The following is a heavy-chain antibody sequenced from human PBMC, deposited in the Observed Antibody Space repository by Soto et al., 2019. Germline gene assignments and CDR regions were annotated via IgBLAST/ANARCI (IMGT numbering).Heavy chain of an antibody. CDR1: GGAISGSNGY. V-gene: IGHV4-39*01. D-gene: IGHD5-18*01. J-gene: IGHJ4*02. Sequence: SETLSLTCSVPGGAISGSNGYWAWIRQPPGKGLEWIGSIYNSGYTDYNLSLESRVTLSVDTSKNQFSLKVTSVTAADTAVYYCATRGYIYGLDFQYWGQGLLVTVSS. CDR3: ATRGYIYGLDFQY. CDR2: IYNSGYT.